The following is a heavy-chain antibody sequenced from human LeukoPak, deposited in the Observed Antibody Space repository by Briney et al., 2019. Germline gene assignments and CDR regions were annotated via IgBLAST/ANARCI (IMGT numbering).Heavy chain of an antibody. Sequence: GGSLSLSCAASGFTFSSYWMSWVRQAPGKGLEWVANIKQDGSEKYYVDSVKGRFTISRDNAKNSLYLQMNSLRAEDTAVYYCASSRGYFHAEYFQHSGQGTLVIVSS. CDR3: ASSRGYFHAEYFQH. V-gene: IGHV3-7*01. D-gene: IGHD3-22*01. CDR1: GFTFSSYW. J-gene: IGHJ1*01. CDR2: IKQDGSEK.